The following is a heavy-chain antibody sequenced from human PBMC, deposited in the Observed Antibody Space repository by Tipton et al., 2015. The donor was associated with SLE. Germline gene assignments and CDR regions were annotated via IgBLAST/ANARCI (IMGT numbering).Heavy chain of an antibody. CDR1: ADSFTHYH. CDR2: VYFDGST. Sequence: TLSLTCTVSADSFTHYHWSWIRQSPGKGLEWIGYVYFDGSTNYNPSLKSRVTISLDTSKNHVALNLTSVTAADTAVYYCASLRFYGDYDLGRWGQGALVTVSS. J-gene: IGHJ4*02. CDR3: ASLRFYGDYDLGR. V-gene: IGHV4-59*08. D-gene: IGHD4-17*01.